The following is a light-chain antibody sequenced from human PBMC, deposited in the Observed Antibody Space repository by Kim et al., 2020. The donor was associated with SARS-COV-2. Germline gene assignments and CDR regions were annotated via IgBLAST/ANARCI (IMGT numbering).Light chain of an antibody. CDR3: SSYTSSGTLV. CDR1: SSDLGGYNY. J-gene: IGLJ1*01. V-gene: IGLV2-14*03. Sequence: QSALTQPASVSGSPGQSIAISCTGTSSDLGGYNYVSWYQQHPGKAPKLMIYDVSSRPSGVSNRFSGSKSGNTASLTIPGLQAEDEADYYCSSYTSSGTLVFGTGIKVT. CDR2: DVS.